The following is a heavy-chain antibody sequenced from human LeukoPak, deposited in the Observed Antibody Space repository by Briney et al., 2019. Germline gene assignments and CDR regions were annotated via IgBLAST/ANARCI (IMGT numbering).Heavy chain of an antibody. CDR1: GGSINSYY. D-gene: IGHD6-19*01. CDR2: IYYSGST. CDR3: AGGGGSGWYSSENWFDP. Sequence: PSETLSLTCTVSGGSINSYYWSWIRQPPGKGLEWIGYIYYSGSTNYNPSLKSRVTISVDTSKNQFSLKLSSVTAADTAVYYCAGGGGSGWYSSENWFDPWGQGTLVTVSS. J-gene: IGHJ5*02. V-gene: IGHV4-59*01.